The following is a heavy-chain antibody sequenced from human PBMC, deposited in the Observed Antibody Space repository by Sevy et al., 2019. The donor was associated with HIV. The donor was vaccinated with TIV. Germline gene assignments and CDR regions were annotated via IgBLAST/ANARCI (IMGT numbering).Heavy chain of an antibody. J-gene: IGHJ6*02. V-gene: IGHV1-2*02. D-gene: IGHD1-1*01. CDR1: GYTFTDYY. Sequence: ASVKVSCKASGYTFTDYYIHWVRQAPGQGLEWMAWINPNDGVTNYAQRFQGGVTVTMDTSISTAYLELRRLRSDEAAIYYCARLTTMPTSDLYGMDVGGQGTTVTVSS. CDR2: INPNDGVT. CDR3: ARLTTMPTSDLYGMDV.